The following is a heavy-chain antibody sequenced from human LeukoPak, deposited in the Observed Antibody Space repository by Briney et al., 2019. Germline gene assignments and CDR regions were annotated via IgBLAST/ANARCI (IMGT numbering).Heavy chain of an antibody. CDR2: ISSSSSYI. V-gene: IGHV3-21*01. CDR3: AREGPPDV. J-gene: IGHJ6*02. Sequence: GGSLRLSCAASGFTFRSYSMNWVRQAPGKGLEWVSSISSSSSYIYYADSVTGRFTISRDNAKNPLYPQMNSLRAEDTAVYYCAREGPPDVWGQGTTVTVSS. CDR1: GFTFRSYS.